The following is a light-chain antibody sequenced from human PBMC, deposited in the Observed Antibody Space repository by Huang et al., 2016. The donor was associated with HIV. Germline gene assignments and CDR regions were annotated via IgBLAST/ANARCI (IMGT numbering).Light chain of an antibody. CDR2: DAS. CDR3: QQYDSLPPWT. J-gene: IGKJ1*01. V-gene: IGKV1-33*01. CDR1: QDIANY. Sequence: DIQMTQSPSSLSASVGDRVTISCQASQDIANYLNWYQQKPGQAHKLLIYDASTLQTGVPARFSGSGSGTDFSFTISSLQPEDIATYYCQQYDSLPPWTFGQGTKVEIQ.